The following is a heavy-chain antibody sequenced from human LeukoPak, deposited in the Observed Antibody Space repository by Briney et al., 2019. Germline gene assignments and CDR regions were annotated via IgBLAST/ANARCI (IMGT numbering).Heavy chain of an antibody. CDR3: ARASRYFDWLFAPYYFDY. V-gene: IGHV4-39*07. CDR2: IYYSGST. CDR1: GGSISSSSYY. D-gene: IGHD3-9*01. J-gene: IGHJ4*02. Sequence: SETLSLTCTVSGGSISSSSYYWGWIRQPPGKGLEWIGSIYYSGSTYYNPSLKSRVTISVDTSKNQFSLKLSSVTAADTAVYYCARASRYFDWLFAPYYFDYWGQGTLVTVSS.